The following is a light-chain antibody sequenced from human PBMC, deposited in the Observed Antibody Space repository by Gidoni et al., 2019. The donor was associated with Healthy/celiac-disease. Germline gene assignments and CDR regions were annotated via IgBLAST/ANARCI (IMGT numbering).Light chain of an antibody. CDR1: QSVTSSY. J-gene: IGKJ3*01. V-gene: IGKV3-20*01. CDR3: QQYGSSPLT. CDR2: GAS. Sequence: EIGLTHSPGTLSLSPGERATLSCRASQSVTSSYLAWYQQKPGQAPRLLIYGASSRATGIPDRFSGSGSGTDFTLTISRLELEDFAVYYCQQYGSSPLTFGPXTKVDIK.